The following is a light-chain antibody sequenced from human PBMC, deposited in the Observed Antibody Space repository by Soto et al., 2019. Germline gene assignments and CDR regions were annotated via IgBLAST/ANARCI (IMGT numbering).Light chain of an antibody. CDR2: GAS. V-gene: IGKV1-33*01. CDR1: QDISDY. CDR3: QQYDSLPLT. J-gene: IGKJ4*01. Sequence: DTQMTQSPSSLSAFVGDRVTITCQASQDISDYVNWYQQKPGKAPKLLIYGASNLETGVPSRFSGRGSKTDFTFTVSSLQPEDIATYYCQQYDSLPLTFGGGTRVEIK.